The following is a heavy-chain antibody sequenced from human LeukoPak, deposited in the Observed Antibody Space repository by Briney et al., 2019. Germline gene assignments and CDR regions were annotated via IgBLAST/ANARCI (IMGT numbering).Heavy chain of an antibody. CDR1: GFTFSSYS. J-gene: IGHJ4*02. D-gene: IGHD6-19*01. CDR2: ISNSGSTT. Sequence: GGSLRLSCAASGFTFSSYSMNWVRQAPGKGLEWVSYISNSGSTTYYADSVKGRFTISRDNAKNSLYLQMNSLSVEDTTVYYCARGGTAVARGEYWGQGTLVTVSS. CDR3: ARGGTAVARGEY. V-gene: IGHV3-48*01.